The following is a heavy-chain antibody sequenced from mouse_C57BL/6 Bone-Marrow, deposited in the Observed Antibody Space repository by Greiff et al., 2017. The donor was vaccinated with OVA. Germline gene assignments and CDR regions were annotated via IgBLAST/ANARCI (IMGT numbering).Heavy chain of an antibody. CDR2: IRLKSDNYAT. Sequence: EVQVVESGGGLVQPGGSMKLSCVASGFTFSNYWMNWVRQSPEKGLEWVAQIRLKSDNYATHYAESVKGRFTISRDDSKSSVYLQRNNLRAEDTGIYYCTERVRYAMDYWGQGTSVTVSS. CDR1: GFTFSNYW. J-gene: IGHJ4*01. CDR3: TERVRYAMDY. V-gene: IGHV6-3*01.